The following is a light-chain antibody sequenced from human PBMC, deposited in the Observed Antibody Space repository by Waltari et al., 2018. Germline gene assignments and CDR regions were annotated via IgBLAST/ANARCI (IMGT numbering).Light chain of an antibody. V-gene: IGLV6-57*01. J-gene: IGLJ2*01. CDR1: SGSIAGYY. Sequence: NFMLTQPPSVSETPGKTVTISCTRSSGSIAGYYVQWFQLRPGSSPTTLIYEGNQRPSGVPDRFSGSIDSSSNSASRTISGLKTEDEADYYCQSYDRTNVIFGGGTKLTVL. CDR3: QSYDRTNVI. CDR2: EGN.